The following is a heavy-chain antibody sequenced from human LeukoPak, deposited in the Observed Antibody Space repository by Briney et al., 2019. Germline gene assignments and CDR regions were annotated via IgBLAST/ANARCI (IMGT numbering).Heavy chain of an antibody. CDR3: ARVNAVRDYYYYYMDV. CDR1: GGSISSGSYY. Sequence: SETLSLPCTVSGGSISSGSYYWSWIRQPTGKGLEWIGRIYTSGSTNYNPSLKSRVTISVDTSKNQFSLKLSSVTAADTAVYYCARVNAVRDYYYYYMDVWGKGTTVTVSS. J-gene: IGHJ6*03. V-gene: IGHV4-61*02. D-gene: IGHD3-10*01. CDR2: IYTSGST.